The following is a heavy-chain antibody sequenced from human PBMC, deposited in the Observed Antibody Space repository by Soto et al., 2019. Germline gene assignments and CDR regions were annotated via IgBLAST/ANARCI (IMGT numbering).Heavy chain of an antibody. J-gene: IGHJ4*01. CDR3: ARDISGYDRHDK. V-gene: IGHV4-31*03. CDR2: IYFSGTT. Sequence: PSETLSLTCTVSGGSISSGGYYWSWIRQNPGKGLEWIGYIYFSGTTYYNPSLKSRVTMSVDTSKNQFSLKLSSVTAADTAVYYCARDISGYDRHDKWGQRTLVTVSS. CDR1: GGSISSGGYY. D-gene: IGHD5-12*01.